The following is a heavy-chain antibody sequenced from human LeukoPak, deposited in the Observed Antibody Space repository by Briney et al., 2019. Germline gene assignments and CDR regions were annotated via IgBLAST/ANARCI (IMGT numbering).Heavy chain of an antibody. CDR2: ISPYNGNT. V-gene: IGHV1-18*04. CDR3: ARGRDRLAATGNWFDP. CDR1: GYTFSSYG. Sequence: ASVKVSCKASGYTFSSYGITWVRQAPGQGLEWMGWISPYNGNTNYAQKVQDRVTMTTDTSTSTAYMELRSLRSDDTAVYYCARGRDRLAATGNWFDPWGQGTLVTVSP. J-gene: IGHJ5*02. D-gene: IGHD6-13*01.